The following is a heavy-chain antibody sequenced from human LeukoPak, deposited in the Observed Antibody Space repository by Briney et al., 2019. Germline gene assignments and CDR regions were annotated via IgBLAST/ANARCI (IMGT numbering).Heavy chain of an antibody. CDR2: ISSSGSTI. J-gene: IGHJ3*02. CDR1: GFTFSSYE. D-gene: IGHD3-22*01. V-gene: IGHV3-48*03. Sequence: GGSLRLSCAASGFTFSSYEMNWVRQAPGKGLEWVSYISSSGSTIYYADSVKGRFTISRDNAKNPLYLQMNSLRAEDTVVYYCARAPPEYYYDSSGQQVAFDIWGQGTMVTVSS. CDR3: ARAPPEYYYDSSGQQVAFDI.